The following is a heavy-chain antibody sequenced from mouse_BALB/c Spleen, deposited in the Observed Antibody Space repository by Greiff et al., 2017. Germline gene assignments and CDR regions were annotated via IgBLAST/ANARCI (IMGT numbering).Heavy chain of an antibody. J-gene: IGHJ4*01. CDR1: GYTFTSYW. V-gene: IGHV1-5*01. CDR3: TRSQFMTTVVDAMDY. Sequence: VQLQQSGTVLARPGASVKMSCKASGYTFTSYWMHWVKQRPGQGLEWIGAIYPGNSDTSYNQKFKGKAKLTAVTSTSTAYMELSSLTNEDSAVYYCTRSQFMTTVVDAMDYWGQGTSVTVSS. D-gene: IGHD1-1*01. CDR2: IYPGNSDT.